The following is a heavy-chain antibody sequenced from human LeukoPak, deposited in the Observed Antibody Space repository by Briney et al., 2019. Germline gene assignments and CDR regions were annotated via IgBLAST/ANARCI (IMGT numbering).Heavy chain of an antibody. V-gene: IGHV5-51*01. D-gene: IGHD2-2*01. CDR1: GYLFRKNW. Sequence: GASLQISCKASGYLFRKNWIGWGRQMPGEGLVWMGIIYPPDSDTRYGREVQGQVTISVDESINTAHLQWSSLKASDTAMYYCARSSTYSPYYFDSWGQGTLVTVSS. CDR2: IYPPDSDT. J-gene: IGHJ4*02. CDR3: ARSSTYSPYYFDS.